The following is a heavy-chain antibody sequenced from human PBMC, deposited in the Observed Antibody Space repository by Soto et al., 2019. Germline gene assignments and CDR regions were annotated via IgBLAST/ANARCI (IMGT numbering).Heavy chain of an antibody. D-gene: IGHD1-26*01. Sequence: SVKVSCKASGYTFTSHGITWVRQAPGQGLEWMGWISSHNGKTNYAQRHKGRVTMTTDTSTSTAYMNMRSLRSDNTTENNYKRFAPDSEDPWDYFDPWGRGPLFTVSS. CDR3: KRFAPDSEDPWDYFDP. CDR1: GYTFTSHG. CDR2: ISSHNGKT. J-gene: IGHJ5*02. V-gene: IGHV1-18*04.